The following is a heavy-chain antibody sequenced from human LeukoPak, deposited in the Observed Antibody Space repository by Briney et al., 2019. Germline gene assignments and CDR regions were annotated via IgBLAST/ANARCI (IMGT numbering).Heavy chain of an antibody. CDR2: IYYSGST. Sequence: SETLSLTCTVSGGSISTYYWSWIRQPPGEGLEWRGYIYYSGSTNYNPPLKSRVTLSVDTSKNQFSLKLNSVPAADTAVYYCARHDGRYSSGWDFDYWGQGTLVTVSS. D-gene: IGHD6-19*01. J-gene: IGHJ4*02. V-gene: IGHV4-59*08. CDR1: GGSISTYY. CDR3: ARHDGRYSSGWDFDY.